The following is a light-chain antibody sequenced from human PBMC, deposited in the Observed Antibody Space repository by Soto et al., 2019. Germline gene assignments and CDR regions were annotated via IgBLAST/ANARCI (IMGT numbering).Light chain of an antibody. J-gene: IGLJ2*01. CDR1: NSNIGRYS. CDR2: SDD. V-gene: IGLV1-44*01. Sequence: QSALTQPPSLSGTPGQRVTISCSGSNSNIGRYSVNWYQHFPGTAPKILIYSDDERPSGVPDRFSGSKSGTSASLAISGLQSEDEADYYCVAWDDSLNGYVVFGGGTKVTV. CDR3: VAWDDSLNGYVV.